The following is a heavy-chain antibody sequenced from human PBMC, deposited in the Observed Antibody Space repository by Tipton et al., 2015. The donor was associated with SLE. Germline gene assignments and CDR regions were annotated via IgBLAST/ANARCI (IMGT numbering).Heavy chain of an antibody. CDR1: GFTFSSYS. V-gene: IGHV3-48*01. J-gene: IGHJ4*02. D-gene: IGHD3-3*01. CDR3: AKDGDFWSGYPGY. Sequence: SLRLSCAASGFTFSSYSMNWVRQAPGKGLEWVSYISSSSSTIYYADSVKGRFTISRDNAKNSLYLQMNSLRAEDTAVYYCAKDGDFWSGYPGYWGQGTLVTVSS. CDR2: ISSSSSTI.